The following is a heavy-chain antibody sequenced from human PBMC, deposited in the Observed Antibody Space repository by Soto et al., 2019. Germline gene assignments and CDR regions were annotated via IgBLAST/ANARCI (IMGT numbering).Heavy chain of an antibody. D-gene: IGHD3-22*01. CDR3: ASRGYYYDSSGYLDE. CDR2: ISPIFGTA. CDR1: GGTFSCGA. V-gene: IGHV1-69*13. J-gene: IGHJ4*02. Sequence: SVHASCPASGGTFSCGAIICVRQAPGPGLEWMGGISPIFGTANYAQKFQGRVTITADESTSTAYMELSSLRSEDTAVYYCASRGYYYDSSGYLDEWGQASLVTVSS.